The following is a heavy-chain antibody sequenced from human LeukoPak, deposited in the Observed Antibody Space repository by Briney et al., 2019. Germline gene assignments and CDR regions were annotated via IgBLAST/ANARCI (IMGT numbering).Heavy chain of an antibody. CDR3: ARDYYYDSSGGSGAFDI. CDR1: GFTFSRYS. CDR2: MSVNSGLI. Sequence: GGSLRLSCAASGFTFSRYSMNWVRQAPGKGLEWVSSMSVNSGLIYYADSVKGRFTVSRDNSKNTLYLQMNSLRAEDTAVYYCARDYYYDSSGGSGAFDIWGQGTMVTVSS. J-gene: IGHJ3*02. D-gene: IGHD3-22*01. V-gene: IGHV3-21*01.